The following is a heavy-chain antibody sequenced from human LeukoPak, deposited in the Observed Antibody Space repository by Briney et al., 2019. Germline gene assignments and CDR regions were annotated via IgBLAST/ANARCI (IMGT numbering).Heavy chain of an antibody. CDR2: INPNSGGT. D-gene: IGHD3-22*01. CDR1: GYTFTGYY. Sequence: ASVKVSCKASGYTFTGYYMHWVRQAPGQGLEWMGWINPNSGGTNYAQKFQGWVTMTRDTSISTAYMELSRLRSDDTAVYYCVRDLALRNYYDSSGPYYYYYGMDVWGQGTTVTVSS. CDR3: VRDLALRNYYDSSGPYYYYYGMDV. J-gene: IGHJ6*02. V-gene: IGHV1-2*04.